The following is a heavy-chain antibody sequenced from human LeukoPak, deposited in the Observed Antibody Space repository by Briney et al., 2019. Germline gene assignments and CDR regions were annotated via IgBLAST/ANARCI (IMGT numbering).Heavy chain of an antibody. CDR3: ARGRTPLEHLYYIDY. CDR2: IDSISSTI. V-gene: IGHV3-48*04. D-gene: IGHD3-3*02. CDR1: GFTFSSYS. Sequence: PGGSLRLSCATSGFTFSSYSMNWVRQAPGKGLEWLSYIDSISSTIYYADSVKGRFTISRDNAKSSLYLQMNSLRAEDTAVYYCARGRTPLEHLYYIDYWGQGTLVTVSS. J-gene: IGHJ4*02.